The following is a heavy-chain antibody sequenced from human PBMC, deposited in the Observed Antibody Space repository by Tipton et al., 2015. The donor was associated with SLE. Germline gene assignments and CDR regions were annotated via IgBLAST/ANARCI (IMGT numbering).Heavy chain of an antibody. Sequence: TLSLTCTVSDESISSGDYYWSWNRQPAGKGLEWIGYIYSSGSTNYNPSLKSLVTISVDTAKNQFSLKLSSVTAADTAVYYCARGLAMVRGDSMDYWGQGTLVTVSS. V-gene: IGHV4-61*09. J-gene: IGHJ4*02. CDR3: ARGLAMVRGDSMDY. D-gene: IGHD3-10*01. CDR1: DESISSGDYY. CDR2: IYSSGST.